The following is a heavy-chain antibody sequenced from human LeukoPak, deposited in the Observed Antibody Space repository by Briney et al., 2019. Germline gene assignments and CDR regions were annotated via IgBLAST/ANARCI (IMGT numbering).Heavy chain of an antibody. V-gene: IGHV1-69*05. CDR2: IIPIFGTA. CDR3: ARDQYYYDSSGYRFDY. CDR1: GGTFSSYA. J-gene: IGHJ4*02. Sequence: SVKVSCKASGGTFSSYAISWVRQAPGQGLEWMGRIIPIFGTANYAQKFQGRITITTDESTSTAYMELSSLRSEDTAVYYCARDQYYYDSSGYRFDYWGQGTLVTVSS. D-gene: IGHD3-22*01.